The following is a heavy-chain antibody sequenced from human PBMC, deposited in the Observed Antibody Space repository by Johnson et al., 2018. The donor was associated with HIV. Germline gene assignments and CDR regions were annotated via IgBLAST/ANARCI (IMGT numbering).Heavy chain of an antibody. CDR2: IKSDGSST. CDR3: VSDDYAFHI. J-gene: IGHJ3*02. Sequence: VQLVESGGGLVQPGGSLRLSCVVSGFSFSNYWMEWVRQAPGKGLVWVSRIKSDGSSTTSADSVKGRFTISRDNAKNTLYLEMKSLRADDTAVYYCVSDDYAFHIWGQGTMVTVSS. D-gene: IGHD2-21*02. CDR1: GFSFSNYW. V-gene: IGHV3-74*02.